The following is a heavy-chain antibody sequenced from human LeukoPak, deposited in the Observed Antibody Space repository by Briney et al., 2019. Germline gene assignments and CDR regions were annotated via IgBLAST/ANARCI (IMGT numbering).Heavy chain of an antibody. CDR3: ARDHAYRADY. CDR1: GFTLSNDW. J-gene: IGHJ4*02. Sequence: GGSLRLSCAASGFTLSNDWKCWVRQGPGKGLEWVANINQDESKKYYADSVKGRFTISRDNAKNSLYLQMSSLTAEDTAIYYCARDHAYRADYWGQGTLVTVSS. V-gene: IGHV3-7*01. D-gene: IGHD2-2*01. CDR2: INQDESKK.